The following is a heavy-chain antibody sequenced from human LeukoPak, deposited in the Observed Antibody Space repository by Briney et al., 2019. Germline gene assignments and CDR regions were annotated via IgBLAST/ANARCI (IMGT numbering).Heavy chain of an antibody. V-gene: IGHV3-23*01. D-gene: IGHD3-22*01. CDR1: GFTFNSYA. Sequence: GGSLRLSCAASGFTFNSYAMSWVRQAPGKGLEWVSAISGSGGSTYYADSVKGRFTISRDNSKNTLYLQMNSLRAEDTAVYYCAKFPHSSGYYPNWFDPWGQGTLVTVSS. CDR2: ISGSGGST. CDR3: AKFPHSSGYYPNWFDP. J-gene: IGHJ5*02.